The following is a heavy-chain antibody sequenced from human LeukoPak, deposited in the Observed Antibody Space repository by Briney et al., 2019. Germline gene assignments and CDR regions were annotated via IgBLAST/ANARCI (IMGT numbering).Heavy chain of an antibody. J-gene: IGHJ5*02. CDR2: IITIFGTA. D-gene: IGHD2-2*01. CDR3: ARELPCSSTSCYVDWFDP. Sequence: SGTVCCKASAGTFSSYAISWVRQAPGQGVEWMGGIITIFGTANYAKKFQGRVTITADESTSTAYMELGSLRSEDTAVYYCARELPCSSTSCYVDWFDPWGQGTLVTVSS. CDR1: AGTFSSYA. V-gene: IGHV1-69*01.